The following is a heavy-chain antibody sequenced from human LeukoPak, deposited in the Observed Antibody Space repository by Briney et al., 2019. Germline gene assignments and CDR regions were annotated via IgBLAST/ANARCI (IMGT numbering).Heavy chain of an antibody. CDR2: ISYDGSNK. J-gene: IGHJ4*02. D-gene: IGHD3-22*01. Sequence: GRSLRLSCAASGFTFSSYAMHWVRQAPGKGLEWVAVISYDGSNKYYADSVKGRFTISRDNSKNTLYLQMNSLRAEDTAVYYCARGRHYYDSSGYYPVNFDYWGQGTLVTVSS. CDR3: ARGRHYYDSSGYYPVNFDY. V-gene: IGHV3-30*04. CDR1: GFTFSSYA.